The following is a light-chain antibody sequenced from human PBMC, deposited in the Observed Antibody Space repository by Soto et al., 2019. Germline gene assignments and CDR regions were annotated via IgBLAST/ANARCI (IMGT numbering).Light chain of an antibody. CDR3: QQRSNWPPFA. V-gene: IGKV3-11*01. Sequence: VLTQSPATLSLSPGERATLSCRASQSVSSYLAWYQQKPGQAPRLLIYDTSNRATGVPARFSGSGSGTGFTLTISSLEPEDFAVYYCQQRSNWPPFAFGQGTRLEIK. J-gene: IGKJ5*01. CDR1: QSVSSY. CDR2: DTS.